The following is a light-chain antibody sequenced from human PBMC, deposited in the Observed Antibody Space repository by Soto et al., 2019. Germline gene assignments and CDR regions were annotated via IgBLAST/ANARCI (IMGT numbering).Light chain of an antibody. CDR3: QQSYIAPLT. CDR2: VAS. J-gene: IGKJ4*01. Sequence: DIQMTQSPSSLSASVGDSVTITCRASQSINSYLNWYQQKPGRAPNLLIYVASTLQSEVPSRFSGSGSGTDFTLTISSLQPEDFANYYCQQSYIAPLTFGGGTKVEIK. CDR1: QSINSY. V-gene: IGKV1-39*01.